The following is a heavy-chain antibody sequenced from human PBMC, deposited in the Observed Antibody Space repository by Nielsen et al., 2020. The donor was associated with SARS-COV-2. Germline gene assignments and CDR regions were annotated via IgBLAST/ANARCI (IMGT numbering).Heavy chain of an antibody. CDR3: ARAHYYFDSRGFYAPYWHFDL. V-gene: IGHV4-30-4*01. J-gene: IGHJ2*01. D-gene: IGHD3-22*01. Sequence: SETLSLTCTFSGGPLSDYDYYWSWIRQTPGKGLEWTGSIFYTGNTYYTSSLESRLTLSLGSAKNQFSLKLTSVTAADTAVYYCARAHYYFDSRGFYAPYWHFDLWGRGILVTVSS. CDR2: IFYTGNT. CDR1: GGPLSDYDYY.